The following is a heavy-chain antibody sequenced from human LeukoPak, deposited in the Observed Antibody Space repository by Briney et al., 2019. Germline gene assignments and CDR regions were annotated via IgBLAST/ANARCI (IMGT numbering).Heavy chain of an antibody. Sequence: GGSLRLSCAASGFTFRNYAMNWVRQAPGKGLEWVSTISGTGSSTYYADSAKGRFTISRDNSKDTLFLQLNSLTAADTAMYFCAKASVAIPQYCNSWGQGTLVTVSS. CDR1: GFTFRNYA. D-gene: IGHD2-2*02. CDR2: ISGTGSST. CDR3: AKASVAIPQYCNS. J-gene: IGHJ5*02. V-gene: IGHV3-23*01.